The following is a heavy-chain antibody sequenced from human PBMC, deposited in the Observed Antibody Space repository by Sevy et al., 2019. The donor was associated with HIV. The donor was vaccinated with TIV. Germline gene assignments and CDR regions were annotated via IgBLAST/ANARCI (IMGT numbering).Heavy chain of an antibody. Sequence: ASVKVSCKASGGTFSSYAISWVRQAPGQGLEWMGGIIPIFGTANYAQKFQGRVTITADESTSTAYMELSSLRSEDTAVYYCAGAHTWRGNIVVVPAAIPYYYYYGMDVWGQGTTVTVSS. CDR2: IIPIFGTA. CDR1: GGTFSSYA. V-gene: IGHV1-69*13. D-gene: IGHD2-2*02. J-gene: IGHJ6*02. CDR3: AGAHTWRGNIVVVPAAIPYYYYYGMDV.